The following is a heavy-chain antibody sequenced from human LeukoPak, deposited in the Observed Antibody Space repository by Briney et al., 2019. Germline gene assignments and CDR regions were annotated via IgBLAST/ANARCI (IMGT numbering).Heavy chain of an antibody. Sequence: GGSLRLSCAASGFTFSSYGMHWVRQAPGKGLKWVAVISYDGSNKYYADSVKGRFTISRDNSKNTLYLQMNSLRAEDTAVYYCAGPMIVVENWGQGTLVTVSS. CDR1: GFTFSSYG. J-gene: IGHJ4*02. CDR2: ISYDGSNK. CDR3: AGPMIVVEN. D-gene: IGHD3-22*01. V-gene: IGHV3-30*03.